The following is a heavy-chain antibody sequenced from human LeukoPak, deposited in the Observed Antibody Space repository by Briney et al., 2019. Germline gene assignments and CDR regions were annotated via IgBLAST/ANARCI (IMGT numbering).Heavy chain of an antibody. V-gene: IGHV1-2*02. CDR2: INPNSGGT. Sequence: ASVKVSCKASGYTFTGYYMHWVRQAPGQGLEWMGWINPNSGGTNYAQKFQGRVTMTRDTSISTAYMELSRLRSDDTAVYYCAGDPSYYDSSGYCDYWGQGTLVTVSS. CDR3: AGDPSYYDSSGYCDY. J-gene: IGHJ4*02. D-gene: IGHD3-22*01. CDR1: GYTFTGYY.